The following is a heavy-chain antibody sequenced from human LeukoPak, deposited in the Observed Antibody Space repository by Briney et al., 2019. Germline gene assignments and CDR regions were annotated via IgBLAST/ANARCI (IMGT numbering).Heavy chain of an antibody. D-gene: IGHD1-26*01. CDR1: GFTFDTYS. CDR2: ISSSSSYI. V-gene: IGHV3-21*04. J-gene: IGHJ3*02. CDR3: ARDLIVGANHDAFDI. Sequence: GGSLRLSCAASGFTFDTYSMNWVRQAPGKGLEWVSSISSSSSYIYYADSVKGRFTISRDNSKNTLYLQMNSLRAEDTAVYYCARDLIVGANHDAFDIWGQGTMVTVSS.